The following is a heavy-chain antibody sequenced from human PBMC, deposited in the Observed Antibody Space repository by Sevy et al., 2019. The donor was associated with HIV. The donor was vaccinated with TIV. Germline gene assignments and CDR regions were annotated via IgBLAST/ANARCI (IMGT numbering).Heavy chain of an antibody. CDR1: GFTFSSYS. CDR2: ISSSSSYI. D-gene: IGHD3-10*01. J-gene: IGHJ4*02. CDR3: ARVSKGFGELLFY. V-gene: IGHV3-21*01. Sequence: GGSLRLSCAASGFTFSSYSMNWVRQAPGKGLEWVSSISSSSSYIYYADSVKGRFTISRDNAKNSLYLQMNSLRAEDTAVYYCARVSKGFGELLFYWGQGTLVTVSS.